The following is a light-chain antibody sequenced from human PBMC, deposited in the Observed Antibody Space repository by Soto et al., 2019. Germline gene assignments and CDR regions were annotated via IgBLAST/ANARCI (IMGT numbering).Light chain of an antibody. V-gene: IGKV3-20*01. CDR1: QSVSSNH. Sequence: DIVLTQSPGTLSLSPGERATLSCRASQSVSSNHLAWYQQKPGQAPRLLIYGGSSRATGIPVRFSGSGSGTDFTLTISRLEPEDFAVYYCQQYGSSGTFGKGTKVDIK. J-gene: IGKJ1*01. CDR3: QQYGSSGT. CDR2: GGS.